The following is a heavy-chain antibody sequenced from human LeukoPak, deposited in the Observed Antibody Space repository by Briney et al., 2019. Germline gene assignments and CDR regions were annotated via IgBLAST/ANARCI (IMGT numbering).Heavy chain of an antibody. J-gene: IGHJ4*02. CDR2: IYSGGST. CDR3: AKPGGIVVVPAANFDY. V-gene: IGHV3-53*01. Sequence: GGSLRLSCAASGFTVSSNYMSWVRQAPGKGLEWVSVIYSGGSTYYADSVKGRFTISRDNSKNTLYLQMNSLRAEDTAVYYCAKPGGIVVVPAANFDYWGQGTLVTVSS. CDR1: GFTVSSNY. D-gene: IGHD2-2*01.